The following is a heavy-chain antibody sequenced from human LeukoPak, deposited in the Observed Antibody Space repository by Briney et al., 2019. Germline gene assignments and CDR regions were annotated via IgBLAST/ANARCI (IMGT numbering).Heavy chain of an antibody. D-gene: IGHD2-15*01. V-gene: IGHV3-30*02. Sequence: GGSLRLSCAASGFTFNSYGMHWVRQAPGKGLEWVTFIRFDGSKKHYADSVKGRFTISRDISKGTLYLQMNSLRTEDTAVYYCAKDGGRAAIAFWGQGTLVTVSS. CDR3: AKDGGRAAIAF. J-gene: IGHJ4*02. CDR1: GFTFNSYG. CDR2: IRFDGSKK.